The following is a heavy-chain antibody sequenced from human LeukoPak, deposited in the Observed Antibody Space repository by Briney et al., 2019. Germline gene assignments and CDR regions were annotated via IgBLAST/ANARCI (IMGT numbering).Heavy chain of an antibody. J-gene: IGHJ4*02. D-gene: IGHD3-22*01. Sequence: GGSLRLSCAASGFTFSSYAMSWVRQAPGKGLEWVSAISGSGGSTYYADSVKGRFTISRDNAKNSLYLQMNSLRAEDTAVYYCAREQSPYYYDSSGSDYWGQGTLVTVSP. V-gene: IGHV3-23*01. CDR2: ISGSGGST. CDR1: GFTFSSYA. CDR3: AREQSPYYYDSSGSDY.